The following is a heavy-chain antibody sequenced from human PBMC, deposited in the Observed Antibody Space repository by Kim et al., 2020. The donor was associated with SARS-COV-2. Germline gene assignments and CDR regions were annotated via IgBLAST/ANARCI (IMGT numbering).Heavy chain of an antibody. Sequence: SETLSLTCTVSGGSMSSGGYYWNWVRQVPGKGLEWIAYRSYNGISNYNPPLRNRVFTSVDTSKSQFSLELSSVTAADTAVYYCTRIPVEPSETFGWFDPWGQGILDTVSS. CDR1: GGSMSSGGYY. CDR3: TRIPVEPSETFGWFDP. V-gene: IGHV4-31*03. J-gene: IGHJ5*02. D-gene: IGHD1-1*01. CDR2: RSYNGIS.